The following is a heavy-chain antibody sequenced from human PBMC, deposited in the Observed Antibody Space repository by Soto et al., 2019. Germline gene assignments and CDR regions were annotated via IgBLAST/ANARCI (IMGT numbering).Heavy chain of an antibody. D-gene: IGHD6-13*01. J-gene: IGHJ4*02. CDR2: IHYSGTT. Sequence: SETLSLTCTVSGGSMRNYFWTWIRQPPGKGLEWIGYIHYSGTTSFFPSYNPSLRSRVIISEDTSKNQLSLKLLSVTTADTAVYFCAAGEASSRNLAPYYLDFWGQGTLVTVSS. CDR1: GGSMRNYF. V-gene: IGHV4-59*01. CDR3: AAGEASSRNLAPYYLDF.